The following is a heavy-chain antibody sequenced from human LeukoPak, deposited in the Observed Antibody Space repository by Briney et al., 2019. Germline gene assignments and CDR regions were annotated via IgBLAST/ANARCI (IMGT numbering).Heavy chain of an antibody. V-gene: IGHV4-59*08. CDR1: GGSIRSYY. CDR3: ARRYDTSGRLDY. J-gene: IGHJ4*02. Sequence: PSETLSLTCTVSGGSIRSYYWSWIRQPPGKGLEWIGYIYYIGGTYYNPSLKSRVTISLDTSKNQFSLKLNSVTAADTAVYYCARRYDTSGRLDYWGQGTLVTVSS. D-gene: IGHD3-22*01. CDR2: IYYIGGT.